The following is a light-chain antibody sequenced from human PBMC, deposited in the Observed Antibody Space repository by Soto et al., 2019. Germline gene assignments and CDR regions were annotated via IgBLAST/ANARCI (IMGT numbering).Light chain of an antibody. CDR1: SSDVGGYNY. Sequence: QSALTQPPSASGSPGQSVTISCTGTSSDVGGYNYVSWYQQHPGKAPKLMIYEVNKRPSGVLDRFSGSKSGDTASLTVSGLQADDEADYYCSSYAGSDIYVIFGGGTKLTVL. CDR2: EVN. V-gene: IGLV2-8*01. J-gene: IGLJ2*01. CDR3: SSYAGSDIYVI.